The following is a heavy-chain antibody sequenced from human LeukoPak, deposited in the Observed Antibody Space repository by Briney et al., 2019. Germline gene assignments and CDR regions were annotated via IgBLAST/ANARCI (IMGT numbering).Heavy chain of an antibody. V-gene: IGHV3-7*01. CDR1: GFTFSSYL. D-gene: IGHD6-13*01. Sequence: GGTLSLSCAAYGFTFSSYLFNWVRQAPGKGPEWVANIRQDGNDTHYVDSVKGRFTISRDNAKNSLFLQMNSQRDEDASIYYCARDQGSPPSDSWGQGTLVSVSS. J-gene: IGHJ4*02. CDR2: IRQDGNDT. CDR3: ARDQGSPPSDS.